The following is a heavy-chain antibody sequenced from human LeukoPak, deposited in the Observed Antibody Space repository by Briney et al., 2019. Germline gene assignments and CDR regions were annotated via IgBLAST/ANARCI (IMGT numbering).Heavy chain of an antibody. V-gene: IGHV3-30-3*01. Sequence: PGGSLRLSCAASGFTFRNYYMHWVRQAPGKGLEWVAVISLDGNNEYYADSVKGRFSLSRDNSKNTLYLQMNSLRAEDTAVYYCAKDITSGYSSSWYEGDYWGQGTLVTVSS. CDR1: GFTFRNYY. CDR2: ISLDGNNE. D-gene: IGHD6-13*01. CDR3: AKDITSGYSSSWYEGDY. J-gene: IGHJ4*02.